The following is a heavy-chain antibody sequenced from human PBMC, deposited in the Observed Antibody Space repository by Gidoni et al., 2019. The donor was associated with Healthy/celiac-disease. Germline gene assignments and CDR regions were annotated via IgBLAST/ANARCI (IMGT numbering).Heavy chain of an antibody. D-gene: IGHD1-26*01. Sequence: QVQLVESGGGVVQPGGSLRLSCAASGFTFSSYGMHWVRQAPGKGLEWVAFIRYDGSNKYYADSVKGRFTISRDNSKNTLYLQMNSLRAEDTAVYYCAKDHSGSYGGYWGQGTLVTVSS. V-gene: IGHV3-30*02. CDR2: IRYDGSNK. CDR3: AKDHSGSYGGY. J-gene: IGHJ4*02. CDR1: GFTFSSYG.